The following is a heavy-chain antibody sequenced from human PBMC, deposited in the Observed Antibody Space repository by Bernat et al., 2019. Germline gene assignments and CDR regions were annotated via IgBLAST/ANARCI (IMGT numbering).Heavy chain of an antibody. CDR3: ARVFGLTGNWYFDL. D-gene: IGHD3-10*02. J-gene: IGHJ2*01. CDR1: GFTFSSYG. CDR2: IWYDGSNK. V-gene: IGHV3-33*01. Sequence: QVQLVESGGGVVQPGRSLRLSCAASGFTFSSYGMHWVRQAPGKGLEWVAVIWYDGSNKYYADSVKGRFTISRNNSKNTLYLQMNSLRAEDTAVYYCARVFGLTGNWYFDLWGRGTLVTVSS.